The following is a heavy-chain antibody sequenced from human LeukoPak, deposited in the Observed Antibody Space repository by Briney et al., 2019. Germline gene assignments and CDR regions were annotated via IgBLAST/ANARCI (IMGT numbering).Heavy chain of an antibody. CDR2: ISAYNGNT. CDR3: ARGPGIAAADWFDP. Sequence: ASVKVSCKASGYTFTGYYMHWVRQAPGQGLEWMGWISAYNGNTNYAQKLQGRVTMTTDTSTSTAYMELRSLRSDDTAVYYCARGPGIAAADWFDPWGQGTLVTVSS. V-gene: IGHV1-18*04. CDR1: GYTFTGYY. D-gene: IGHD6-13*01. J-gene: IGHJ5*02.